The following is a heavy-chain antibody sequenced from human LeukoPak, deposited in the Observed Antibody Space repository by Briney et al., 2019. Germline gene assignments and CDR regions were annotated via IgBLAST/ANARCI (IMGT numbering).Heavy chain of an antibody. V-gene: IGHV1-8*01. CDR3: VRTPPNWGADY. CDR1: GYTFTSYD. D-gene: IGHD3-16*01. J-gene: IGHJ4*02. CDR2: MSPNSGDT. Sequence: ASVKVSCKASGYTFTSYDINWVRQATGQGLERMGWMSPNSGDTGYAQEFQGRLTMTRDTSISTAYMELSSLRSEDTAVYYCVRTPPNWGADYWGQGTLVTVSS.